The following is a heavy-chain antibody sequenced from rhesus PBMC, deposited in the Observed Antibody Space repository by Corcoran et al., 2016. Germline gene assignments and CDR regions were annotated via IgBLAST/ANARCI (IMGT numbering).Heavy chain of an antibody. CDR1: GGSISSSY. Sequence: QLQLQESGPGLVKPSETLSVTCAVSGGSISSSYWSWIRQAPGKGLEWIGYINGGGSRTKYNPSLKSRVTLSVDTSKYQLSLKLSSVTAADTAVYYCAKSLRNYYFDYWGQGVLVTVSS. D-gene: IGHD1-1*01. V-gene: IGHV4-169*01. CDR2: INGGGSRT. CDR3: AKSLRNYYFDY. J-gene: IGHJ4*01.